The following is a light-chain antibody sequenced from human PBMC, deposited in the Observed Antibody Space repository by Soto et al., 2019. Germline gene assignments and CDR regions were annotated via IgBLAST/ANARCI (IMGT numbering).Light chain of an antibody. CDR1: QYISTY. CDR3: QQRSNWPPIT. Sequence: DIQMTQSPSSLSASVGDSLTITCRASQYISTYLNWYQQKPGKAPKLLIYVASNLQSGVPSRFSGSGSVTDFTLTISRLEPEDFAVYYCQQRSNWPPITFGPGTKVDLK. CDR2: VAS. J-gene: IGKJ3*01. V-gene: IGKV1-39*01.